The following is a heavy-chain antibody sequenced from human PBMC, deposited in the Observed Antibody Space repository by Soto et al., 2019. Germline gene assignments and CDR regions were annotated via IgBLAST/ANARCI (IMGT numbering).Heavy chain of an antibody. CDR3: ARVTEKQLDYYYYGMDV. V-gene: IGHV1-46*01. Sequence: ASVKVSCKASGYIFTSYYIHWVRQAPGQGLEWMGWINPFDGSRMFAQSFQGRVTMTRDTSTSTVYMEVSSLRSEDTAVYYCARVTEKQLDYYYYGMDVWGQGTTVTVSS. D-gene: IGHD6-6*01. J-gene: IGHJ6*02. CDR2: INPFDGSR. CDR1: GYIFTSYY.